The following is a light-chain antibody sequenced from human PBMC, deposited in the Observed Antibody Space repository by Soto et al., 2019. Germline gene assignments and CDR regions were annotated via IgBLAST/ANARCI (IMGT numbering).Light chain of an antibody. CDR3: QQHKSYPRT. V-gene: IGKV1-5*03. CDR1: QSISTW. Sequence: DIQMTQSPSTLSASVVDRVTITCRASQSISTWLVWYQQKPGKAPRLLIYTASSLESGVPSRFSGSGSGTDFTLTISSLQPDDFASYYCQQHKSYPRTFGQGTKVEIK. CDR2: TAS. J-gene: IGKJ1*01.